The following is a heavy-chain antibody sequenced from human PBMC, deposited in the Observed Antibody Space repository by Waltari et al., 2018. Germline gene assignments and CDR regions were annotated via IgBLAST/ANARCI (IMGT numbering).Heavy chain of an antibody. CDR2: IPANGIRT. J-gene: IGHJ4*02. D-gene: IGHD3-22*01. Sequence: EVQLLESGGGLVQPGGSLRLSCAASGFTFSSYGMNWVRRAPGKGLEWVSTIPANGIRTYYAEFVKGRFSISRETSKKSLFLQMSSLRAEDTAVYYCTKDQNSASYTADYWGQGTLVTVSS. V-gene: IGHV3-23*01. CDR3: TKDQNSASYTADY. CDR1: GFTFSSYG.